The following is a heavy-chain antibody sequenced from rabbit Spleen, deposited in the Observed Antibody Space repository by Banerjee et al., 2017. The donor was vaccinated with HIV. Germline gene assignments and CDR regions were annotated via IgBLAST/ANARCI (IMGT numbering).Heavy chain of an antibody. CDR1: GFSFSDRDV. J-gene: IGHJ4*01. D-gene: IGHD1-1*01. V-gene: IGHV1S45*01. Sequence: QEELEESGGGLVKPEGSLTLTCKASGFSFSDRDVMCWVRQAPGKGLEWIACINTATGKPVYATWAKGRFTISTTSSTTVTLQMTSLTAADTATYFCARDLVGVIGWNFYLWGPGTLLTVS. CDR3: ARDLVGVIGWNFYL. CDR2: INTATGKP.